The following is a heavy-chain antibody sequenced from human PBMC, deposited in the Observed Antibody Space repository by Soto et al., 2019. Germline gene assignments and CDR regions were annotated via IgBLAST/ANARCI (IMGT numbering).Heavy chain of an antibody. CDR3: VWFGRGGNYYMDV. J-gene: IGHJ6*03. CDR2: ISGSGGST. V-gene: IGHV3-23*01. Sequence: GGSLRLSCAASGFTFSSYAMSWVRQAPGKGLEWVSAISGSGGSTYYADSVKGRFTISRDNSKNTLYLQMNSLRAEDTAVYYCVWFGRGGNYYMDVWGKGTTVTVSS. CDR1: GFTFSSYA. D-gene: IGHD3-10*01.